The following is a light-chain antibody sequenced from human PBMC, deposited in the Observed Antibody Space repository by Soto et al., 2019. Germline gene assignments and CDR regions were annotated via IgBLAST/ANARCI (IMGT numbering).Light chain of an antibody. CDR2: TNN. CDR1: SSNIGSNT. J-gene: IGLJ2*01. CDR3: AAWDDSLNGVV. V-gene: IGLV1-44*01. Sequence: QSVLTQPPSASGTPGQRVTISCSGSSSNIGSNTVNWYQQLPGTAPKLLIYTNNHRPSGVPDRFSGSKSGTSASLAISGLQSEDEADYYCAAWDDSLNGVVFGGGTKLT.